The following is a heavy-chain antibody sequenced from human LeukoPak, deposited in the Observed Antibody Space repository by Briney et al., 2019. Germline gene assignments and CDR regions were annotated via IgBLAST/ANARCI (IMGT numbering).Heavy chain of an antibody. Sequence: AGGSLRLSCAASGLTFSSYAMHWVRQAPGKGLEWVAVISYDGSNKYYADSVKGRFTISRDNSKNTLYLQMNSLRAEDTAVYYCARGRPYSSGWYFDYWGQGTLVTVSS. CDR2: ISYDGSNK. CDR1: GLTFSSYA. V-gene: IGHV3-30*01. CDR3: ARGRPYSSGWYFDY. J-gene: IGHJ4*02. D-gene: IGHD6-19*01.